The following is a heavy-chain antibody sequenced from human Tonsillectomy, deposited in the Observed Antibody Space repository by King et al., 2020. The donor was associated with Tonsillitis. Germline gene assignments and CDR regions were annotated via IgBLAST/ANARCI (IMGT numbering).Heavy chain of an antibody. Sequence: QLVQSGAEVKKTGSSVKVSCKASGNTVTYRYLHWVRQAPGQAPEWVGWVTPYNGNTNYAQKFQDKVTITWDRSMSTAYMELNSLRSEDTAMYYCAVTLYSGYAYYYYGMDVWGQGTTVTVSS. CDR1: GNTVTYRY. J-gene: IGHJ6*02. D-gene: IGHD5-12*01. CDR2: VTPYNGNT. CDR3: AVTLYSGYAYYYYGMDV. V-gene: IGHV1-45*02.